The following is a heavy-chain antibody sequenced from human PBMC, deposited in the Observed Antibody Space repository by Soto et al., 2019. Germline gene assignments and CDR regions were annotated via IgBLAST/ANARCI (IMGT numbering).Heavy chain of an antibody. CDR1: GYTFTGYY. D-gene: IGHD6-6*01. CDR2: INPNSGGT. V-gene: IGHV1-2*04. CDR3: ARDGGAARPTNYYYYMDV. J-gene: IGHJ6*03. Sequence: GXSVKVSFNASGYTFTGYYMHLLQHSPGQGLEWMGWINPNSGGTNYAQKFQGWVTMTRDTSISTAYMELSRLRSDDTAVYYCARDGGAARPTNYYYYMDVWGKGTTVTVSS.